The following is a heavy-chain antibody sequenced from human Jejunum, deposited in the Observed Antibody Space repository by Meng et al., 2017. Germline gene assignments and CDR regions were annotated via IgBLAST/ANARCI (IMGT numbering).Heavy chain of an antibody. Sequence: QVQLQESGPGLVKASETLSLTCAVSGGSISSVYWWTWVRQSPGKGLEWIGEIYHSGSTNYNPSLKSRVTISVGKSKNQFSLKLTSVTAADTAVYYCARGGYYSFDYWGQGTLVTVSS. V-gene: IGHV4-4*02. J-gene: IGHJ4*02. D-gene: IGHD5-18*01. CDR1: GGSISSVYW. CDR3: ARGGYYSFDY. CDR2: IYHSGST.